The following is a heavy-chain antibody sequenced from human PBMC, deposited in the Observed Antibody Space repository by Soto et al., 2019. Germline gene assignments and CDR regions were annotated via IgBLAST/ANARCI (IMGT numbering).Heavy chain of an antibody. CDR1: GGSISSSSYY. CDR2: IYYSGNT. D-gene: IGHD2-15*01. V-gene: IGHV4-39*02. CDR3: AREGGGYCGGGSCPVDY. Sequence: QLQLQESGPGLVKPSETLSLTCTVSGGSISSSSYYWGWIRQPPGKGLVWIGSIYYSGNTYYNPSLKSRVTISVDTSKNQFSLKLSSVTAADTAVYYCAREGGGYCGGGSCPVDYWGQGTLVTVSS. J-gene: IGHJ4*02.